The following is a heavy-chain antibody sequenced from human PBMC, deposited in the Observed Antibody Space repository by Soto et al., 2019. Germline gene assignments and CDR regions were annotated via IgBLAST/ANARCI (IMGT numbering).Heavy chain of an antibody. CDR3: ARMYSSGSGWFHP. J-gene: IGHJ5*02. D-gene: IGHD6-19*01. V-gene: IGHV4-31*03. Sequence: SETLSLTCFVSGYSITAGGYYWSWIRHHPGKGLEWIGSFYSSGSIIYNPSLRSRVSISGDTSSNQFSMSLTSVTAADTARYYCARMYSSGSGWFHPWGQGTLVTV. CDR2: FYSSGSI. CDR1: GYSITAGGYY.